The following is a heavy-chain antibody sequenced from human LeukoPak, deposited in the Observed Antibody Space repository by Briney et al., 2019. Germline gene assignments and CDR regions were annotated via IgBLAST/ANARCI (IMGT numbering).Heavy chain of an antibody. D-gene: IGHD3-10*01. J-gene: IGHJ5*02. CDR1: GYTFSGYL. V-gene: IGHV1-46*01. CDR2: INPSDGSA. Sequence: ASVKVSCKASGYTFSGYLMHWVRQAPGQGLEWMGIINPSDGSATYAQKFQGRVTMTRDTSTSTVYMELSSLRSEDTAVYYCARDLGLRGVTNWFDPWGHGTLVTVSS. CDR3: ARDLGLRGVTNWFDP.